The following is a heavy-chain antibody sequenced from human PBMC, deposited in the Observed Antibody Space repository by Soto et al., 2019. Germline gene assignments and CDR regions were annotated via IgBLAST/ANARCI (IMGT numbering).Heavy chain of an antibody. D-gene: IGHD2-21*01. CDR2: ISTYNGIT. CDR3: VRGHTYYSDWYFEH. CDR1: GFTFKGYY. V-gene: IGHV1-18*01. Sequence: QVQLVQSGTEVKKPGASVRVSCKTSGFTFKGYYIYWVRQAPGQGLELMGWISTYNGITQYEEGLQDRVTMTIDTSASTAYLELGSLTSDDTAAYFCVRGHTYYSDWYFEHWGQGTLVIVSS. J-gene: IGHJ4*02.